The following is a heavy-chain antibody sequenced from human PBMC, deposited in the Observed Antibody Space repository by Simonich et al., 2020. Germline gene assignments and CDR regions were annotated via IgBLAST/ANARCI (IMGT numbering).Heavy chain of an antibody. J-gene: IGHJ3*02. Sequence: QVQLVQSGAEGKTPGASVKVSCKASGYTFTSYGISWVRQAPEQGLEWMGRISTYKSNTNYAQQLRGRVTMTTDTSTSTPYRELRSLRSDDTAVYDCARSTTGTTAFDIWGQGTMVTVSS. V-gene: IGHV1-18*01. CDR2: ISTYKSNT. CDR3: ARSTTGTTAFDI. D-gene: IGHD1-1*01. CDR1: GYTFTSYG.